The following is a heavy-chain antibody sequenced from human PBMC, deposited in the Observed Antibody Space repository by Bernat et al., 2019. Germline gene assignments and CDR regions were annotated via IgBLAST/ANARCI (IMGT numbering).Heavy chain of an antibody. Sequence: QVQLVESGGGVVQPGRSLRLSCAASGFTFSSYGMHWVRQAPGKGLEWVAVIWYDGSNKYYADSVKGRFTISRDNSKNTLYLQMNSLRAEDTAVYYCARAGVVVPAATYYYYMDVWGKGTTVTVSS. CDR2: IWYDGSNK. J-gene: IGHJ6*03. CDR3: ARAGVVVPAATYYYYMDV. CDR1: GFTFSSYG. V-gene: IGHV3-33*01. D-gene: IGHD2-2*01.